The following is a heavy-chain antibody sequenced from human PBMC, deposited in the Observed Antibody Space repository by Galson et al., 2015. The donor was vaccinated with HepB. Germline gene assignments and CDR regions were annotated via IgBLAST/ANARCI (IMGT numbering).Heavy chain of an antibody. J-gene: IGHJ4*02. CDR3: AKSGFRRGYCSGGSCLGGVDY. V-gene: IGHV3-23*01. D-gene: IGHD2-15*01. CDR2: ISGSGGST. CDR1: GFTFSSYA. Sequence: SLRLSCAASGFTFSSYAMSWVRQAPGKGLEWVSAISGSGGSTYYADSVKGRFTISRDNSKNTLYLQMNSLRAEDTAVYYCAKSGFRRGYCSGGSCLGGVDYWGQGTLVTVSS.